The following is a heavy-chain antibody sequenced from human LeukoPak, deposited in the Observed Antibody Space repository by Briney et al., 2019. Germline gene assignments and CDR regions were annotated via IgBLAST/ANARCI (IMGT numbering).Heavy chain of an antibody. CDR1: GFTFSDYY. V-gene: IGHV3-11*01. Sequence: TGGSLRLSCAASGFTFSDYYMSWIRQAPGKGLEWLSDISSSGSIIYYADSVRGRFTISRDNAKNSLYLQMYSLRANDTAVYYCARVQRYSTSWYYFDYWGQGTLVTVSS. J-gene: IGHJ4*02. CDR3: ARVQRYSTSWYYFDY. CDR2: ISSSGSII. D-gene: IGHD6-13*01.